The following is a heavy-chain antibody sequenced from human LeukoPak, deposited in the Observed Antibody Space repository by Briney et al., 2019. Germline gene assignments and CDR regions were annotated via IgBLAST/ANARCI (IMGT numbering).Heavy chain of an antibody. Sequence: GWSLRLSCAASGFTFSSYAMHWVRQAPGKGLEGVAVISYDGSNKYYADSVKGRFTISRDNSKNTLYLQMNSLRAEDTAVYYCARDEWIAARAGYYYGMDVWGQGTTVTVSS. CDR3: ARDEWIAARAGYYYGMDV. CDR2: ISYDGSNK. J-gene: IGHJ6*02. CDR1: GFTFSSYA. V-gene: IGHV3-30-3*01. D-gene: IGHD6-6*01.